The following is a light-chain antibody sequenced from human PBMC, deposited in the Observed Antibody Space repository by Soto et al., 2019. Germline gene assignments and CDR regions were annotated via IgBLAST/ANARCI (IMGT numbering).Light chain of an antibody. V-gene: IGLV2-14*01. CDR1: SRDISAYNY. J-gene: IGLJ2*01. CDR2: EVT. CDR3: SSYTSSSTPRV. Sequence: QSALTQPASVSGSPGQSITISCTGTSRDISAYNYVSWYQQHPGKAPKLMIYEVTNRPSGVSNRFSGSKSGNTASLTISGLQAEDEADYYCSSYTSSSTPRVFGGGTKLTVL.